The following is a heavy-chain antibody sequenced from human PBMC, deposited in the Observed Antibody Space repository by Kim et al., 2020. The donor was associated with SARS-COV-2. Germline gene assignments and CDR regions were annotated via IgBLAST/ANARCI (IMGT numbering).Heavy chain of an antibody. D-gene: IGHD6-19*01. CDR1: GFTFSSYW. CDR2: IKQDGSEK. J-gene: IGHJ4*02. V-gene: IGHV3-7*01. Sequence: GGSLRLSCAASGFTFSSYWMSWVRQAPGKGLEWVANIKQDGSEKYYVDSVKGRFTISRDNAKNSLYLQMNSLRAEDTAVYYCAGPGYSSGWYYGELDYWGQGTLVTVSS. CDR3: AGPGYSSGWYYGELDY.